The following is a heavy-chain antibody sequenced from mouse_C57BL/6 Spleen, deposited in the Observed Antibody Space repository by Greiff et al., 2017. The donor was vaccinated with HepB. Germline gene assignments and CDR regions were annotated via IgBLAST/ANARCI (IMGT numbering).Heavy chain of an antibody. CDR1: GYTFTSYG. CDR3: ARRDYYGSSPLARDY. Sequence: VQLQQSGAELARPGASVKLSCKASGYTFTSYGISWVKQRTGQGLEWIGEIYPRSGNTYYNEKFKGKATLTADKSSSTAYMELRSLTSEDSAVYFCARRDYYGSSPLARDYWGQGTSVTVSS. CDR2: IYPRSGNT. V-gene: IGHV1-81*01. D-gene: IGHD1-1*01. J-gene: IGHJ4*01.